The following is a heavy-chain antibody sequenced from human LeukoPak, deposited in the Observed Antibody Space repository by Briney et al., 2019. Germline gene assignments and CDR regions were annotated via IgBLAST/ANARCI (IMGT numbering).Heavy chain of an antibody. D-gene: IGHD3-22*01. Sequence: ASVKVSCKASGYTFTSYGISWVRQAPGQGLEWMGWISAYNGNTKHAQKVQGRVTMTTDTSTSTAYMELRSLRSDDTAVYYCARGFPPRRNYDSSGYYSYYFDYWGQGTLVTVSS. V-gene: IGHV1-18*01. CDR1: GYTFTSYG. CDR2: ISAYNGNT. J-gene: IGHJ4*02. CDR3: ARGFPPRRNYDSSGYYSYYFDY.